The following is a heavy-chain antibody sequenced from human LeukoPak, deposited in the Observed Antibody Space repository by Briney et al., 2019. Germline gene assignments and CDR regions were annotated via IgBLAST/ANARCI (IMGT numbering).Heavy chain of an antibody. D-gene: IGHD3-16*01. CDR2: INHSGST. J-gene: IGHJ4*02. Sequence: PSETLSLTCAVYGGSFSGYYWSWIRQPPGKGLEWIGEINHSGSTNYNPSLKSRVTISVDTSKNQFSLKLSSVTAADTAVYYCAREMSRLGGFDYWGQGTLVTVSS. V-gene: IGHV4-34*01. CDR1: GGSFSGYY. CDR3: AREMSRLGGFDY.